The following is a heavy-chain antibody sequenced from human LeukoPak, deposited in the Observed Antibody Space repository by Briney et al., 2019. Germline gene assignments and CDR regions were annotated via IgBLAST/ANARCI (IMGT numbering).Heavy chain of an antibody. Sequence: SETLSLTCTVSGGSISSYYWSWIRQPPGKGLEWIGYIYYSGSTNYNPSLKSRVTMSVDTSKNQFSLKLSSVTAADTAVYYCARDLGFCGGDCYSHNWFDPWGQGTLVTVSS. D-gene: IGHD2-21*02. CDR3: ARDLGFCGGDCYSHNWFDP. V-gene: IGHV4-59*01. CDR1: GGSISSYY. J-gene: IGHJ5*02. CDR2: IYYSGST.